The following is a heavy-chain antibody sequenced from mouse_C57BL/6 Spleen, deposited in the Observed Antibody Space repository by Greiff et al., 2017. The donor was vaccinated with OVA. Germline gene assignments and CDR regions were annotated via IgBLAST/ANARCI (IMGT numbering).Heavy chain of an antibody. D-gene: IGHD2-3*01. CDR2: IHPNSGST. CDR1: GYTFTSYW. V-gene: IGHV1-64*01. CDR3: AVYDPLAY. J-gene: IGHJ3*01. Sequence: SGAELVKPGASVKLSCKASGYTFTSYWMHWVKQRPGQGLEWIGMIHPNSGSTNYNEKFKSKATLTVDKSSSTAYMQLSSLTSEDSAVYYCAVYDPLAYWGQGTLVTVSA.